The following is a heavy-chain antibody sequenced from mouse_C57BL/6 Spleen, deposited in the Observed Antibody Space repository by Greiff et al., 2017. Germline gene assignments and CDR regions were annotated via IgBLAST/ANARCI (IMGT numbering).Heavy chain of an antibody. CDR3: ARHEGEYYGSSYGYFDV. D-gene: IGHD1-1*01. J-gene: IGHJ1*03. Sequence: QVQLQQSGAELVKPGASVKLSCKASGYTFTEYTIHWVKQRSGQGLEWIGWFYPGSGSIKYNEKFKDKATLTADKSSSTVYMALSRLTSEDSAVYFCARHEGEYYGSSYGYFDVWGTGTTVTVSS. CDR2: FYPGSGSI. CDR1: GYTFTEYT. V-gene: IGHV1-62-2*01.